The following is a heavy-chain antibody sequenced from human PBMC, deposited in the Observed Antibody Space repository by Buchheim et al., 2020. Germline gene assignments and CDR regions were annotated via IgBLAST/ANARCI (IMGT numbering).Heavy chain of an antibody. D-gene: IGHD2-2*01. CDR2: ISSSGTTI. CDR1: GFTFSDYY. Sequence: QVQLVESGGGLVKPGGSLRLSCAASGFTFSDYYMSWIRQAPGKGLEWVSYISSSGTTIYYADSVKGRFTISRDNVKNSLYLQINSLRVEDTAVYYCARHPSLYCSSTSCYGDWFDPWGQGTL. V-gene: IGHV3-11*01. CDR3: ARHPSLYCSSTSCYGDWFDP. J-gene: IGHJ5*02.